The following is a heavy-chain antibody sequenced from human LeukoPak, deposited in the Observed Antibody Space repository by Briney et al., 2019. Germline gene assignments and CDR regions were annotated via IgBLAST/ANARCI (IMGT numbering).Heavy chain of an antibody. CDR2: INWNGGST. CDR1: GFTFDDYG. CDR3: AHRGLRLAPDFDY. V-gene: IGHV3-20*04. D-gene: IGHD5/OR15-5a*01. Sequence: PGGSLRLSCAASGFTFDDYGMSWVRQAPGKGLEWVSGINWNGGSTGYADSVKGRFTISRDNAKNSLYLQMNSLRAEDTAVYYCAHRGLRLAPDFDYWGQGTLVTVSS. J-gene: IGHJ4*02.